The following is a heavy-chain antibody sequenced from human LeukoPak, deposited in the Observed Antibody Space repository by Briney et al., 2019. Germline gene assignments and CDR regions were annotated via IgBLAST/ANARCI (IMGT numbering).Heavy chain of an antibody. Sequence: GGSLRFSCAASGFTFSSYSMNGVRQAPGKGLEWVSSISSSSSYIYYADSVKGRFTISRDNAKNSLYLQMNSLRAEDTAVYYCAREGSSLVRWFDPWGQGTLVTVSS. D-gene: IGHD2-2*01. CDR3: AREGSSLVRWFDP. V-gene: IGHV3-21*01. J-gene: IGHJ5*02. CDR1: GFTFSSYS. CDR2: ISSSSSYI.